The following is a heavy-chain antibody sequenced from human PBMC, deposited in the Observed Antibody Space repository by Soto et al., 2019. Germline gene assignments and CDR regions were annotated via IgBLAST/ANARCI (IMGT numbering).Heavy chain of an antibody. CDR2: ISAYNGNT. V-gene: IGHV1-18*04. J-gene: IGHJ6*02. CDR1: GYTFTSYG. D-gene: IGHD3-22*01. Sequence: ASVKVSCKASGYTFTSYGISWVRQAPGQGLEWMGWISAYNGNTNYAQKLQGRVTMTTDTSTSTAYMELRSLRSDDTAVYYCAREYYYSNGDYYGMDVWGQGTTVTVSS. CDR3: AREYYYSNGDYYGMDV.